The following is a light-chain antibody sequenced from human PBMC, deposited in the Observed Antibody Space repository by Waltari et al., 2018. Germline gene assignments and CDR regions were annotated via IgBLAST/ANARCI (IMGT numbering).Light chain of an antibody. Sequence: QSVLTQPPAVSGAPGQRVSISCTASGSNLGAGYDVLWYQQHPGQAPKLLIYGTSTRPPGVPDRFFGSQSGTSASLAITALQAEDEAEYYCQSYDTSLSVVFGGGTKLTVL. CDR2: GTS. V-gene: IGLV1-40*01. CDR3: QSYDTSLSVV. CDR1: GSNLGAGYD. J-gene: IGLJ2*01.